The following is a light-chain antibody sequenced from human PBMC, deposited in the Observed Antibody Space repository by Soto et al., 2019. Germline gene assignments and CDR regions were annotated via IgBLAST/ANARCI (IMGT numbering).Light chain of an antibody. J-gene: IGKJ4*01. Sequence: EIVMTQSPASLSVSPGERATLSCRASESVSSNVAWFQQKPGQAPRILIYGASTRATGIPARFSGSGSGTEFTLTITGLQSEDFAVYYCQQYNKWPLTFGGETKVEIK. CDR3: QQYNKWPLT. V-gene: IGKV3-15*01. CDR2: GAS. CDR1: ESVSSN.